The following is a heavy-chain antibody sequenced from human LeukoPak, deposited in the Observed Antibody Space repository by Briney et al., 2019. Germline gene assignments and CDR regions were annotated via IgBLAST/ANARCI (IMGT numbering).Heavy chain of an antibody. J-gene: IGHJ4*02. CDR3: ATDPDGYSSSWTH. D-gene: IGHD6-13*01. CDR2: FDPEDGET. CDR1: GYTLTELS. Sequence: ASVKVSRKVSGYTLTELSMHWVRQAPGKGLEWMGGFDPEDGETIYAQRFQGRVTMTEDTSTDTAYMELSSLRSEDTAVYYCATDPDGYSSSWTHWGQGTLVTVSS. V-gene: IGHV1-24*01.